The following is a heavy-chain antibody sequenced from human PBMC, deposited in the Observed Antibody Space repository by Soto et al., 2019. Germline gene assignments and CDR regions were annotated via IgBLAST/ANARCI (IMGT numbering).Heavy chain of an antibody. CDR3: ARGTPTTCPDYYDRSGYYLCPDSEGYYCYDMDV. CDR1: GGTFSSYA. CDR2: IIPIFGTA. D-gene: IGHD3-22*01. V-gene: IGHV1-69*06. Sequence: QVQLVQSGAEVKKPGSSVKVSCKASGGTFSSYAISWVRQAPGQGLEWMGGIIPIFGTANYAQKFQGRVTITADKSTSTAYMELSSQRSEDKAVYYDARGTPTTCPDYYDRSGYYLCPDSEGYYCYDMDVWGQGTTVTVSS. J-gene: IGHJ6*02.